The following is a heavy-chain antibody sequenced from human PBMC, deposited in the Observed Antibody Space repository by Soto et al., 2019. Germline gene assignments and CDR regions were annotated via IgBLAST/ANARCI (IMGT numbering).Heavy chain of an antibody. Sequence: HPGGSLRLSCTAPRFTFGSYWMHWVRQAPGKGLVWVSDINVDGTETWYADSVKGRFTISRDNDKKTLYLHMTGLRVDDTGVYYCATEKEVLLTNYGMAVRGQGTKVTVSS. V-gene: IGHV3-74*01. CDR3: ATEKEVLLTNYGMAV. CDR2: INVDGTET. CDR1: RFTFGSYW. J-gene: IGHJ6*02.